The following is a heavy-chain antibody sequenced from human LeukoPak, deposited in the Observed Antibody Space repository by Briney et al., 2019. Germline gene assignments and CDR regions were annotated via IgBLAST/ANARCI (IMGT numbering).Heavy chain of an antibody. CDR1: GYTFTSYG. CDR2: VSAYNGNT. CDR3: ARGYCSSTSCYSRWFDP. D-gene: IGHD2-2*01. J-gene: IGHJ5*02. V-gene: IGHV1-18*01. Sequence: ASVKVSCKASGYTFTSYGISWVRQAPGQGLEWMGWVSAYNGNTNYAQKLQGRVTKTTDTSTSTAYMELRSLRSDDTAVYYCARGYCSSTSCYSRWFDPWGQGTLVTVSS.